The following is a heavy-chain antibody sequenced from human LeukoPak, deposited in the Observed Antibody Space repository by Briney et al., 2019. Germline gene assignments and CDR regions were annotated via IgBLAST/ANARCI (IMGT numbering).Heavy chain of an antibody. CDR3: ASDDYYGSGSYRW. D-gene: IGHD3-10*01. V-gene: IGHV4-39*07. CDR1: GGSISSSSYY. J-gene: IGHJ4*02. CDR2: IYYSGST. Sequence: PSETLSLTCTVSGGSISSSSYYWGWIRQPPGKGLEWIGSIYYSGSTYYNPSLKSRVTISVDTSKNQFSLKLSSVTAADTAVYYCASDDYYGSGSYRWWGQGTLVTVSS.